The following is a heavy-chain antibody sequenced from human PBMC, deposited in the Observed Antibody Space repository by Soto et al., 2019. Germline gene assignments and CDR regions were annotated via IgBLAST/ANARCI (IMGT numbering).Heavy chain of an antibody. CDR1: GGSINDFAYY. V-gene: IGHV4-39*01. Sequence: QLHLQESGPGLVRPSETLSLTCTVSGGSINDFAYYWGWIRQPPGKGLEWIGTVYHNENTYYNPSLKSRVTISVDTAKNQFSLNLRSVTAADTAIYFCARRDRYYGSPGWFDPWGQGALVTVSS. D-gene: IGHD3-16*01. CDR2: VYHNENT. J-gene: IGHJ5*02. CDR3: ARRDRYYGSPGWFDP.